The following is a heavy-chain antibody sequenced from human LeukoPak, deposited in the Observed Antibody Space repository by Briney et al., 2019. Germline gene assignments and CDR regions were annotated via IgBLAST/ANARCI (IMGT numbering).Heavy chain of an antibody. V-gene: IGHV4-39*01. CDR2: IYYSGST. Sequence: SETLSLTCTVFGGSVSSGSYYWSWIRQPPGKGLEWIGSIYYSGSTYYNPSLKSRVTISVDTSKNQFSLKLSSVTAADTAVYYCARLLKQQLVFDPWGQGTLVTVSS. CDR3: ARLLKQQLVFDP. D-gene: IGHD6-13*01. J-gene: IGHJ5*02. CDR1: GGSVSSGSYY.